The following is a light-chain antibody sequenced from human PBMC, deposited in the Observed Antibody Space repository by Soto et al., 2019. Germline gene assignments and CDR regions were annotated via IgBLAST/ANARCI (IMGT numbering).Light chain of an antibody. CDR2: DDS. CDR1: QTISTY. CDR3: QQCNSYPGT. J-gene: IGKJ1*01. Sequence: DIQMSQSPLSLSASVGERVTITCRASQTISTYLNWYQQKPGKAPKLLIYDDSSLKSGVPSRFSGSGSGTEFTLTISSLQPDDFATYYCQQCNSYPGTFGQGTKVDIK. V-gene: IGKV1-5*01.